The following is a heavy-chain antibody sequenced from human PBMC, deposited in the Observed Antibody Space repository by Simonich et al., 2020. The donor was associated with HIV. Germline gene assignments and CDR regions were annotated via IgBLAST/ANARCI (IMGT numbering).Heavy chain of an antibody. CDR3: ARGFYQRLYYFDY. V-gene: IGHV4-34*01. J-gene: IGHJ4*02. CDR1: GGSFSGYY. Sequence: QVQLQQWGAGLLKPSETLSLTCAVYGGSFSGYYWSWIRQPPGKGLEWIVEINLSGTTNYNPSLKSRVTISVDTAKNQFSLKLSSVTAADTAVYYCARGFYQRLYYFDYWGQGTLVTVSS. CDR2: INLSGTT. D-gene: IGHD2-2*01.